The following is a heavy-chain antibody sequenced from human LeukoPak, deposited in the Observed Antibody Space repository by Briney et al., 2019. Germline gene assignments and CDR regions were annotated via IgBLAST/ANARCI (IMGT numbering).Heavy chain of an antibody. CDR1: GGTFSSYA. D-gene: IGHD1-26*01. V-gene: IGHV1-69*04. CDR2: IIPILGIA. CDR3: ARDLGQSGNDY. J-gene: IGHJ4*02. Sequence: ASVKVSCKASGGTFSSYAISWVRQAPGQGLEWMGRIIPILGIANYAQKFQGRVTITADKSTSTAYMELSSLRSEDTAVYYCARDLGQSGNDYWGQGTLVTVSS.